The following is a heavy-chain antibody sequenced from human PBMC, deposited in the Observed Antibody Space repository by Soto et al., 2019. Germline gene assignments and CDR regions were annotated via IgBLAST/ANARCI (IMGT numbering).Heavy chain of an antibody. Sequence: ASVKVSCKASGYTFTSYDINWVRQATGQGLEWMGWMNPNSGNTGYAQKFQGRVTMTRNTSISTAYMELTSLRSEDTAVYYCAMRLAARPPFHYYGMDVWGQGTTVTVSS. J-gene: IGHJ6*02. CDR3: AMRLAARPPFHYYGMDV. CDR1: GYTFTSYD. D-gene: IGHD6-6*01. CDR2: MNPNSGNT. V-gene: IGHV1-8*01.